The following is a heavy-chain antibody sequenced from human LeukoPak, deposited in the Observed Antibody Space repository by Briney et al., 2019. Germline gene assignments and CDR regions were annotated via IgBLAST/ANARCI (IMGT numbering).Heavy chain of an antibody. CDR1: GFTVSSNY. CDR2: IYSGGST. CDR3: ARERANWAYYFDY. V-gene: IGHV3-53*01. D-gene: IGHD7-27*01. J-gene: IGHJ4*02. Sequence: GGSLRLSCAASGFTVSSNYMSWVRQAPGKGLEWVSVIYSGGSTYYADSVKGRFTISRDNSKNTLHLQMNSLRAEDTAVYYCARERANWAYYFDYWGQGTLVTVSS.